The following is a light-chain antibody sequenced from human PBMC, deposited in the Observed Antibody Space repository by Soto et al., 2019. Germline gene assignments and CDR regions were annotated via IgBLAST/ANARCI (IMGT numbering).Light chain of an antibody. CDR1: RTINTY. J-gene: IGKJ4*01. Sequence: DVRMTXXPXXXXASVGDXITXTXRXXRTINTYLNWFQQKPGEPPRLLIYGASTLHDGVPSRFSGSGSGADFTLTISGLQPEDFASYHCQQTYSDISFGGGTKV. CDR2: GAS. CDR3: QQTYSDIS. V-gene: IGKV1-39*01.